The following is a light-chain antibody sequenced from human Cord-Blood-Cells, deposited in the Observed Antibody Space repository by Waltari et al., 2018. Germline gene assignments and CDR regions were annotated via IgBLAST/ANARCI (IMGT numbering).Light chain of an antibody. CDR1: QSVSSSY. J-gene: IGKJ5*01. V-gene: IGKV3-20*01. CDR2: GAS. Sequence: EIVLTQSPGTLSLSPGESATLSCRASQSVSSSYLAWYQQKPGQAPRRLIYGASGRATGIPDRFSGSGDGTDFTLTISRREPEDFAVYYCQQYGSSPITFGQGTRLEIK. CDR3: QQYGSSPIT.